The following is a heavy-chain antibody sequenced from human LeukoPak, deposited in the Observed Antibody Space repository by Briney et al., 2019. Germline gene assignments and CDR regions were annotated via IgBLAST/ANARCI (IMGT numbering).Heavy chain of an antibody. CDR3: ARVRRRYDYVWGSYRYYYFDY. D-gene: IGHD3-16*02. V-gene: IGHV4-34*01. J-gene: IGHJ4*02. CDR1: GGSFSGYY. CDR2: INRSGST. Sequence: PSETLSLTCAVYGGSFSGYYWSWIRQPPGKGLEWIGEINRSGSTNYNPSLKSRVTISVDTSKNQFSLKLSFVTAADTAVYYCARVRRRYDYVWGSYRYYYFDYWGQGTLVTVSS.